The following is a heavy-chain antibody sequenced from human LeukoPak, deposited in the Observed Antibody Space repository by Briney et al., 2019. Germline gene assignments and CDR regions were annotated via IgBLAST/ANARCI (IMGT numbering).Heavy chain of an antibody. J-gene: IGHJ4*02. V-gene: IGHV3-11*06. D-gene: IGHD2-15*01. Sequence: GGSLRLSCAASGFTFSDYYMSWIRQAPGKGLEWVSSISSSSSYIYYADSVKGRFTISRDNAKNSLYLQMNSLRAEDTAVYYCARDNGGGCHDYWGQGTLVTVSS. CDR2: ISSSSSYI. CDR3: ARDNGGGCHDY. CDR1: GFTFSDYY.